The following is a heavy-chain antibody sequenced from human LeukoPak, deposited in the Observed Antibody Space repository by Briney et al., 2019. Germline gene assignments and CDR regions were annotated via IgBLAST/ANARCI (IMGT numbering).Heavy chain of an antibody. Sequence: GGSLRLSCAASGFTFSSYAMSWVRQAPGKGLEWVSAISGSGGSTYYADSVKGRFTISRDNTKNSLYLQMNSLRAEDTAMYYCARGTMASDFWGQGTLVTVSS. CDR2: ISGSGGST. V-gene: IGHV3-23*01. J-gene: IGHJ4*02. CDR1: GFTFSSYA. D-gene: IGHD3-10*01. CDR3: ARGTMASDF.